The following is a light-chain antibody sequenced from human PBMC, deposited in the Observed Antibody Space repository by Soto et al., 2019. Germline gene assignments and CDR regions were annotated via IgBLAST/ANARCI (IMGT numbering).Light chain of an antibody. CDR2: AAS. J-gene: IGKJ5*01. CDR1: ESIARH. V-gene: IGKV1-39*01. Sequence: DIQMTQSPSSLSASVGDRVTITCRASESIARHLNWYQQKPGKAPKLLIYAASSLQNGVPSRFRGGGSGTDFTLTISNLQAEDFATYYCQQTYTPLSITFGQGTRLEIK. CDR3: QQTYTPLSIT.